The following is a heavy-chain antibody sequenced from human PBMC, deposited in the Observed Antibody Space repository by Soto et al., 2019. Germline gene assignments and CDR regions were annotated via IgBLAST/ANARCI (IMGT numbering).Heavy chain of an antibody. CDR1: GFTFSSYS. CDR3: ARGYGDYPYYFAY. Sequence: EVQLVESGGGLVKPGWSLRLSCAASGFTFSSYSMNWVRQAPGKGLEWVSSISSSSSYIYYADSVKGRFTISRDNSKNSLDLQMNSLRAEDTAVYYCARGYGDYPYYFAYWGQGTLVTVSS. D-gene: IGHD4-17*01. J-gene: IGHJ4*02. V-gene: IGHV3-21*01. CDR2: ISSSSSYI.